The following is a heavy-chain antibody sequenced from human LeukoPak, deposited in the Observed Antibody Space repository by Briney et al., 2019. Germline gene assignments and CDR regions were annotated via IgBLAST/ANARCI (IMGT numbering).Heavy chain of an antibody. V-gene: IGHV3-11*01. CDR3: AKVPLAEIVVVVAATHFDY. J-gene: IGHJ4*02. CDR2: ISSSGSTI. D-gene: IGHD2-15*01. CDR1: GFTFSDYY. Sequence: PGGSLRLSCAASGFTFSDYYMSWIRQAPGKGLEWVSYISSSGSTIYYADSVKGRFTISRDNSKNTLYLQMNSLRAEDTAVYYCAKVPLAEIVVVVAATHFDYWGQGTLVTVSS.